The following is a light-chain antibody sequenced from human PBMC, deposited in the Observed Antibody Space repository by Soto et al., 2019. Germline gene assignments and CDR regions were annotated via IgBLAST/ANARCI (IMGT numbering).Light chain of an antibody. J-gene: IGKJ4*01. CDR3: QQRSK. V-gene: IGKV3-11*01. CDR1: QSVSSY. CDR2: DAS. Sequence: EIVLTQSPATLSLSPGERATLSCRASQSVSSYLAWYQQKPGQAPRLLIYDASNRATDIPARFSGSGSGTDFTLTISSLEPEDFAVYYCQQRSKFGGGTKVEIK.